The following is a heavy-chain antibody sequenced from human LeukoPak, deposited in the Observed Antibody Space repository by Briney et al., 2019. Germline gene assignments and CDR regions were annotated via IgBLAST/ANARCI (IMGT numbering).Heavy chain of an antibody. CDR2: IYYSGSS. J-gene: IGHJ4*02. D-gene: IGHD6-13*01. Sequence: SETLSLTCTVSGGSISSGSYYWGWIRQPPGKGLEWIGNIYYSGSSSYNPSPKSRVTISVDTSKNQFSLKLSSVTAADTAVYYCARRRFSSSWRDYWGQGTLVTVSS. CDR3: ARRRFSSSWRDY. CDR1: GGSISSGSYY. V-gene: IGHV4-39*01.